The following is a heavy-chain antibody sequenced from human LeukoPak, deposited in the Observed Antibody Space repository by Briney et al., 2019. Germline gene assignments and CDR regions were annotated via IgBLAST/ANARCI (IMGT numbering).Heavy chain of an antibody. V-gene: IGHV1-2*02. CDR2: INPNSGGT. CDR3: ARDGGGKWLAHFDY. J-gene: IGHJ4*02. Sequence: ASVKVSCKASGYTFTGYYMHWVRQAPGQGLEWMGWINPNSGGTNYAQKFQGRVTMTRDTSISTAYMELSRLRSDDTAVYYCARDGGGKWLAHFDYWGRGTLVTVSS. D-gene: IGHD6-19*01. CDR1: GYTFTGYY.